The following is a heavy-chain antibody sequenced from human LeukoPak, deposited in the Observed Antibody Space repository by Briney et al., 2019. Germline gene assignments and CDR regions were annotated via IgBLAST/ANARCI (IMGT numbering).Heavy chain of an antibody. V-gene: IGHV1-69*05. Sequence: SVKVSCKASGGTFSSYAISWVRQAPGQGLEWMGGIIPIFGTANYAQKFQGRVTITTDESTSTAYMELSSLGSEDTAVYYCARKASSSSGYYYYYYYMDVWGKGTTVTVSS. CDR1: GGTFSSYA. D-gene: IGHD6-6*01. CDR3: ARKASSSSGYYYYYYYMDV. CDR2: IIPIFGTA. J-gene: IGHJ6*03.